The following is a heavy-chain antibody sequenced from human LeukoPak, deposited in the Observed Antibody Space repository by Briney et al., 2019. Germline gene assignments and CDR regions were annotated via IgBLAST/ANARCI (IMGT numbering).Heavy chain of an antibody. CDR1: GGTFSSYA. CDR2: IIPIFGTA. J-gene: IGHJ4*02. CDR3: ARGGPGYSSSMPIDY. Sequence: SVKVSCKASGGTFSSYAISWVRQAPGQGLEWMGGIIPIFGTANYAQKFQGRVTITADESTSTAYMELSSLRSEDTAVYYCARGGPGYSSSMPIDYWGQGTLVTVSS. V-gene: IGHV1-69*13. D-gene: IGHD6-13*01.